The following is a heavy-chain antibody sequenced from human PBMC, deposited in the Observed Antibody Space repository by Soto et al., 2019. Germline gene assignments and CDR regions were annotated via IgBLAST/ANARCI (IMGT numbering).Heavy chain of an antibody. CDR2: MYYSGST. D-gene: IGHD3-10*01. J-gene: IGHJ4*02. CDR1: GGYISSGGSY. CDR3: ARGGGNYYGSGSFYPLDH. Sequence: QVHPQESGPGLVKPSQTLSLTCTVSGGYISSGGSYWSWIRQHPGKGLEWSAYMYYSGSTYYNPSLKSRVTISVDPSKSQFSLKLSSVTAADTAVYYCARGGGNYYGSGSFYPLDHWGQGTLVTVSS. V-gene: IGHV4-31*03.